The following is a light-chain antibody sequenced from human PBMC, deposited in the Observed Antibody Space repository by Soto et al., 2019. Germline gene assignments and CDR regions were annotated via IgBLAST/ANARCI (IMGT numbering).Light chain of an antibody. Sequence: QSVLTQPPSVSAAPGQKVTISCSGSGSNIGRHLVSWYQQLPGTAPILLISDDNKRPSGIPDRFSVSKSGTSATLGIPGLQTGDEADYYCGTWDSRLSVYVFGTGTKVTVL. CDR3: GTWDSRLSVYV. CDR1: GSNIGRHL. J-gene: IGLJ1*01. V-gene: IGLV1-51*01. CDR2: DDN.